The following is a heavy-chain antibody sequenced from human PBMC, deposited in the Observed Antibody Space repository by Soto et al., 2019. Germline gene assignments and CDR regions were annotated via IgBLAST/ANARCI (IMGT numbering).Heavy chain of an antibody. J-gene: IGHJ4*02. D-gene: IGHD6-19*01. Sequence: LRLCCAASGFTFSDYYMNWIRQAPGKGLEWVSYIRSSGHTNYADSVKGRFAISRDNAKNSLYLQMNSLRVEDTAVYYCARVDPGMDQWLAIDYWGQGTLVTVSS. CDR2: IRSSGHT. CDR1: GFTFSDYY. V-gene: IGHV3-11*06. CDR3: ARVDPGMDQWLAIDY.